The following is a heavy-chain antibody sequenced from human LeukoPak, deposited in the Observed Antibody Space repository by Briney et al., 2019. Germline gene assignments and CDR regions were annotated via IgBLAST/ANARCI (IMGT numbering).Heavy chain of an antibody. CDR2: IYYGENT. CDR1: GDSISSGPYY. J-gene: IGHJ4*02. Sequence: SETLSLTCTVSGDSISSGPYYWGWIRQPPGKGLEWIGNIYYGENTYYNPSLKSRVTISVDTSKNQFSLKLSSVTAADTAVYYCARLHVQFGEFDYWGQGALVTVSS. V-gene: IGHV4-39*07. D-gene: IGHD3-10*01. CDR3: ARLHVQFGEFDY.